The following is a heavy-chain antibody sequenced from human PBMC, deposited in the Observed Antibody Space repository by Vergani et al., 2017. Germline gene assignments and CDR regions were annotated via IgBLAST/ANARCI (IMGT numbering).Heavy chain of an antibody. V-gene: IGHV5-51*01. CDR3: ARLYGRDSSGSKYFDY. D-gene: IGHD3-22*01. J-gene: IGHJ4*02. CDR1: GYSFTNYW. Sequence: EVQLVQSGAEVKKPGESLKISCQISGYSFTNYWIGWVRQMPGKGLEWMGIIHPADSDTRYSPSFQGQVTISVDKSISTAYLQRGSLRASDSAMYYCARLYGRDSSGSKYFDYGGQGTLVTVSS. CDR2: IHPADSDT.